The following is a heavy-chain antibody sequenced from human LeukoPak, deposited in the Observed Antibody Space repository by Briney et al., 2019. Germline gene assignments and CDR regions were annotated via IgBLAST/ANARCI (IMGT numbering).Heavy chain of an antibody. V-gene: IGHV3-23*01. CDR1: GNYW. CDR3: AKDKDYGDYRHCPIDY. J-gene: IGHJ4*02. D-gene: IGHD4-17*01. CDR2: ISGSGGST. Sequence: GGSLRLSCAASGNYWMHWVRQVPGKGLEWVSAISGSGGSTYYADSVKGRFTISRDNSKNTLYLQMNSLRAEDTAVYYCAKDKDYGDYRHCPIDYWGQGTLVTVSS.